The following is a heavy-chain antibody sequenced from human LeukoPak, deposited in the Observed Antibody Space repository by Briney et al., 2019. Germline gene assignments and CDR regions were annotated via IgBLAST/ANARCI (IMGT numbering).Heavy chain of an antibody. J-gene: IGHJ1*01. Sequence: SETLSLTCTVSGGSTSSGDYYWSWIRQPPGKGLEWIGYICYSGSTYYNPSLKSRVTISVDTSKNQFSLKLSSVTAADTAVYYCASEGSEGDFQHWGQGTLVTVSS. V-gene: IGHV4-30-4*01. CDR2: ICYSGST. CDR1: GGSTSSGDYY. D-gene: IGHD6-25*01. CDR3: ASEGSEGDFQH.